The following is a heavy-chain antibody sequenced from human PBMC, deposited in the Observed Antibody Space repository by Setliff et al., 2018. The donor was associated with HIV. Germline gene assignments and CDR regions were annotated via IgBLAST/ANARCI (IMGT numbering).Heavy chain of an antibody. D-gene: IGHD3-10*01. CDR3: ARGRFHRLHRPYSGSGSLGIQYFDY. CDR2: IYYSGST. J-gene: IGHJ4*02. V-gene: IGHV4-39*01. Sequence: PSETLSLTCTVSSGSISSSSYYWGWIRQPPGKGLEWIGSIYYSGSTYYNPSLKSRVTISVDTSKSQFSLRLNSVTATDTALYYCARGRFHRLHRPYSGSGSLGIQYFDYWGRGTLVTVS. CDR1: SGSISSSSYY.